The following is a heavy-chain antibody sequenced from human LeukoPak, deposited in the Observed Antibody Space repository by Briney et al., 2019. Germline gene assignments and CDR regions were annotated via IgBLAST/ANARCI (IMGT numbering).Heavy chain of an antibody. CDR2: ISSSGSTI. V-gene: IGHV3-48*03. D-gene: IGHD5-24*01. CDR1: GFTFSSYE. J-gene: IGHJ4*02. Sequence: GGSLRLSCAASGFTFSSYEMNWVRQAPGKGLEWVSYISSSGSTIYYADSVKGRFTISRDNAKNSLYLQMNSLRAEDTAVYYCARVQVGRDGYNEVALDYWGQGTLVTVSS. CDR3: ARVQVGRDGYNEVALDY.